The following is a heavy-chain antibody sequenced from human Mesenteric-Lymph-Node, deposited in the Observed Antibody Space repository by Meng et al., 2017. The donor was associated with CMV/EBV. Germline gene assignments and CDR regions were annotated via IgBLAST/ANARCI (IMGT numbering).Heavy chain of an antibody. CDR3: ARDLGSSGYYYDAYFFDY. D-gene: IGHD3-22*01. V-gene: IGHV1-2*02. CDR1: GYTFTGYY. Sequence: ASVKVSCKASGYTFTGYYIYWVRQAPGQGLEWMGWIKPNSGGTNYAQKFQGRVTLTRDTSISTAYMELSGLRSDDTAVYYCARDLGSSGYYYDAYFFDYWGQGTLVTVSS. CDR2: IKPNSGGT. J-gene: IGHJ4*02.